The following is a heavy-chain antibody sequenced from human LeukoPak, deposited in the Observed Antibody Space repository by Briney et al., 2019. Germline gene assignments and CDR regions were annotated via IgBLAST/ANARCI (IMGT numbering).Heavy chain of an antibody. D-gene: IGHD3-3*01. J-gene: IGHJ4*02. Sequence: GGSLRLSCAASGFTFSNAWMTWVRQAPGKGLERVGRIKSKTDGGTTDYAVPVKGRFTISRDDSKNMLYLQMNSLKTEDTAVYYCTTDVGITIFGVVNDDYWGQGTLVTVSS. CDR3: TTDVGITIFGVVNDDY. CDR1: GFTFSNAW. CDR2: IKSKTDGGTT. V-gene: IGHV3-15*01.